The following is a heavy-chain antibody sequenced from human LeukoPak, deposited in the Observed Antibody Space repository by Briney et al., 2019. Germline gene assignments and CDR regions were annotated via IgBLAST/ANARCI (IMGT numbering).Heavy chain of an antibody. Sequence: GGSLRLSCAASGFTFSSYSMNWVRQAPGKGLEWVSSISSSSSYIYYADSVKGRFTISRDNAKNSLYLQMNSLRPEDTAVYFCARDAGDLNDAFDIWGQGTMVSVSS. CDR2: ISSSSSYI. V-gene: IGHV3-21*01. D-gene: IGHD3-16*01. CDR3: ARDAGDLNDAFDI. J-gene: IGHJ3*02. CDR1: GFTFSSYS.